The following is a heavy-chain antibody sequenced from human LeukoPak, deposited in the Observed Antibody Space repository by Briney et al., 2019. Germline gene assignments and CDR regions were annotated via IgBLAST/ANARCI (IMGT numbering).Heavy chain of an antibody. CDR1: GFTFIDAW. J-gene: IGHJ4*02. V-gene: IGHV3-15*01. Sequence: GGSLRLPCATSGFTFIDAWMGWVRQGPEKGLEWVGRIKSKADGETTDYAAPVKNRLTISRDDSKNTLYLQMNSLKIEDTGVYYCVTDLVSPPAYGFDYWGQGTLVTVSS. CDR3: VTDLVSPPAYGFDY. CDR2: IKSKADGETT. D-gene: IGHD3-10*01.